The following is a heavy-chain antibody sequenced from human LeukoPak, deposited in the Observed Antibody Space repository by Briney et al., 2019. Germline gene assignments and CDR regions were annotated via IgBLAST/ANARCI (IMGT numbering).Heavy chain of an antibody. V-gene: IGHV1-3*01. CDR2: INAGDGNT. CDR1: GYTFTSYA. D-gene: IGHD5/OR15-5a*01. J-gene: IGHJ4*02. CDR3: ARALNGIVYYFDY. Sequence: GASVKVSCKASGYTFTSYAMHWVRQAPGQRLEWMGWINAGDGNTKYSQKFQGRVTITRDTSASTAYMELSSLRSEDTAVYYCARALNGIVYYFDYWGQGTLVTVSS.